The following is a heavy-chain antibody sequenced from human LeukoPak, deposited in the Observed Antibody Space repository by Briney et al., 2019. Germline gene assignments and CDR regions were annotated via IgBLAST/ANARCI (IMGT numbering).Heavy chain of an antibody. V-gene: IGHV4-59*12. CDR1: GGSISSYY. Sequence: SETLSLTCTVSGGSISSYYWSWIRQPPGKGLEWIGEIYHSGSTNYNPSLKSRVTISVDKSKNQFSLKLSSVTAADTAVYYCAREVVAAAGTVDYWGQGVLVIVSS. CDR3: AREVVAAAGTVDY. CDR2: IYHSGST. J-gene: IGHJ4*02. D-gene: IGHD6-13*01.